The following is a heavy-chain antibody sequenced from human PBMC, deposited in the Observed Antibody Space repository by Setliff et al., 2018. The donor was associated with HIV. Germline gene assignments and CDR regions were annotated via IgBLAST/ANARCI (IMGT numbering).Heavy chain of an antibody. Sequence: SSPLSLTCTVSGASISDSNSYWGWIRQPPGKRLEWLGSIYSSGRTSYNPSRSSRVTISVDTSKSHVSLRLSSVTAADTGVYYCARHRDPPGTRWIFYYYYMDLWGEGTTVTVSS. CDR2: IYSSGRT. J-gene: IGHJ6*03. V-gene: IGHV4-39*01. D-gene: IGHD5-12*01. CDR3: ARHRDPPGTRWIFYYYYMDL. CDR1: GASISDSNSY.